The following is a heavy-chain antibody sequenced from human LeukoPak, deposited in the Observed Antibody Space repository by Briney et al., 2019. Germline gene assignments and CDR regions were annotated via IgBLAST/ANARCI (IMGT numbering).Heavy chain of an antibody. J-gene: IGHJ4*02. D-gene: IGHD4-17*01. CDR1: GFTFSSYS. Sequence: GGSLRLSCAASGFTFSSYSMNWVRQAPGRGLEWVSYISSSSSTIYYADSVKGRFTISRDNAKNSLYLQMNSLRAEDTAVYYCARDSATTAFDYWGQGTLVTVSS. CDR2: ISSSSSTI. CDR3: ARDSATTAFDY. V-gene: IGHV3-48*04.